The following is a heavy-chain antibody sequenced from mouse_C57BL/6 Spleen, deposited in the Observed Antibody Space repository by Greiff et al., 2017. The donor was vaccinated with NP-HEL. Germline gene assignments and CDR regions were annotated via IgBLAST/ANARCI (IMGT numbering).Heavy chain of an antibody. J-gene: IGHJ4*01. CDR2: IRNKANGYTT. CDR3: ARFFDGLAMDY. V-gene: IGHV7-3*01. Sequence: EVQLQESGGGLVQPGGSLSLSCAASGFTFTDYYMSWVRQPPGKALEWLGFIRNKANGYTTEYSASVKGRFTISRDNSQSILYLQMNALRAEDSATYYCARFFDGLAMDYWGQGTSVTVSS. CDR1: GFTFTDYY. D-gene: IGHD3-1*01.